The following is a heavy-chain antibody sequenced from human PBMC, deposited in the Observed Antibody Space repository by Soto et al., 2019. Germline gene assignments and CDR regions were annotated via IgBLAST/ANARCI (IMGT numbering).Heavy chain of an antibody. J-gene: IGHJ4*02. CDR3: VTERYLYGPDY. Sequence: ASVKVSCKASGYTFTGHYIHWVRQAPEQGPEWMGEIGPESGATRYAQKFQGRVTMTRDMSITTVYMELNNLSPDDTGVYYCVTERYLYGPDYWGQGTLVTVSS. V-gene: IGHV1-2*02. D-gene: IGHD3-10*01. CDR1: GYTFTGHY. CDR2: IGPESGAT.